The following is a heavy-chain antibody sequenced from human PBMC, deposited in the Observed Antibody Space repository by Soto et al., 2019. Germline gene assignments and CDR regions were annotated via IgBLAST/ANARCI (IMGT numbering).Heavy chain of an antibody. CDR2: VSSYNGNT. Sequence: QVQLVQSGPEVKKPGASVTVSCKTSGYTFTDHGIDWVRQAPGQGLEWVGWVSSYNGNTNYAYNLKDRVIMTTDASTSTAYMELRVLRSDDTVVYYYAREVEGSYSPADFWGQGTPVTVSS. V-gene: IGHV1-18*01. D-gene: IGHD3-10*01. J-gene: IGHJ4*02. CDR1: GYTFTDHG. CDR3: AREVEGSYSPADF.